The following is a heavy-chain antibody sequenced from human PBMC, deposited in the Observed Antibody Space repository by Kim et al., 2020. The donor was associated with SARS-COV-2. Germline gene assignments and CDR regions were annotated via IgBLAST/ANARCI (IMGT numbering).Heavy chain of an antibody. V-gene: IGHV3-48*03. CDR3: ARDAFMITFGGVIVDYPDAFDL. Sequence: GGSLRLSCAASGFTFSSYEMNWVRQAPGKGLEWVSYISSSGSTIYYADSVKGRFTISRDNAMNSLYLQMNSLRAEDTAVYYCARDAFMITFGGVIVDYPDAFDLWGQGTMVTVSS. D-gene: IGHD3-16*02. J-gene: IGHJ3*01. CDR1: GFTFSSYE. CDR2: ISSSGSTI.